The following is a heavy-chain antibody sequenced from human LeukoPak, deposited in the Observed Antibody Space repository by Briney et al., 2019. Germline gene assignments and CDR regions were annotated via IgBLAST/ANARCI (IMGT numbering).Heavy chain of an antibody. CDR1: GGSFSGYY. CDR3: ARGLYSGNYYY. J-gene: IGHJ4*02. Sequence: SETLSLTCAVFGGSFSGYYWSWLRQPPGKGLEWIGEITHSGNTNYNPSLKSRVTRSVDTSKKQSSLRLSSVTAADTAVYYCARGLYSGNYYYWGQGTLVTVSS. D-gene: IGHD1-26*01. CDR2: ITHSGNT. V-gene: IGHV4-34*01.